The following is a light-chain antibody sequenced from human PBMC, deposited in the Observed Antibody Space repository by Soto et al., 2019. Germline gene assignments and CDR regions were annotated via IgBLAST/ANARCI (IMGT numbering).Light chain of an antibody. CDR1: SSDVGSYNR. J-gene: IGLJ2*01. V-gene: IGLV2-18*01. Sequence: QSALTQPPSVSGSPGESVTISCTGTSSDVGSYNRVSWYQQPPGTAPKLMIYEVSYRPSGVPDRFSRSKSGNTASLTISGLQAEDEADYYCSLYTSSRTVFGGGTKLTVL. CDR3: SLYTSSRTV. CDR2: EVS.